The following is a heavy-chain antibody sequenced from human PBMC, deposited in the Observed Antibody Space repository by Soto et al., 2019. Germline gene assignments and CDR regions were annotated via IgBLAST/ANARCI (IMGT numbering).Heavy chain of an antibody. Sequence: PSETLSLTCSVSGGSISSYYWSWIRQPAGKGLEWIGRIYTSGTTNYNPSLESRVTMSVDTSKDQFSLKLSSVTAADTAVYYCARGKYCGGDCYFSVWGQGNLVTVSS. J-gene: IGHJ4*02. V-gene: IGHV4-4*07. CDR1: GGSISSYY. CDR3: ARGKYCGGDCYFSV. D-gene: IGHD2-21*02. CDR2: IYTSGTT.